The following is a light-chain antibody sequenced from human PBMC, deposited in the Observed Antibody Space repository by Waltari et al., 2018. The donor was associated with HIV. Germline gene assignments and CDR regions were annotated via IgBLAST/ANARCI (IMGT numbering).Light chain of an antibody. Sequence: SALTQPRSVSGSLGQSVTIPCTGPNSDVGRYNYLSWFQQHPGKAPQLMISDVSNRPSGVPDRVSGSKSGNTASLTISGLQAEDEADYYCCSYAGSIPFVFGSGTKLTVL. CDR3: CSYAGSIPFV. V-gene: IGLV2-11*01. CDR1: NSDVGRYNY. CDR2: DVS. J-gene: IGLJ1*01.